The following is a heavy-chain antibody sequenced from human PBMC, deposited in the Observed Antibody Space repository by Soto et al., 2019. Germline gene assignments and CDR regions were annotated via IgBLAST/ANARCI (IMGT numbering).Heavy chain of an antibody. D-gene: IGHD6-6*01. Sequence: QSQTLSLTCTVSGGSVSSGSYYWSWIRQPPGKGLEWIGYIYYSGSTNYNPSLKSRVTISVDTSKNQFSLKLSSVTAADTAVYYCARFVKRIAARVWYFDYWGQGTLVTVSS. V-gene: IGHV4-61*01. CDR3: ARFVKRIAARVWYFDY. J-gene: IGHJ4*02. CDR2: IYYSGST. CDR1: GGSVSSGSYY.